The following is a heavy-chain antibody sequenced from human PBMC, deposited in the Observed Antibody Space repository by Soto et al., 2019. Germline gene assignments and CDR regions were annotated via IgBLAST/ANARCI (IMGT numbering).Heavy chain of an antibody. D-gene: IGHD3-16*02. V-gene: IGHV3-30*18. Sequence: QVQLVESGGGVVQPGRSLRLSCAASGFTFSSYGMHWVRQAPGKGLEWLAVISYDGSNKYYADSVKGRFTISRDNSKNTLYLQMNSLRAEDTAVYYCAKDSRSIIFPIVRYYYYGMDVWGQGTTVTVSS. J-gene: IGHJ6*02. CDR2: ISYDGSNK. CDR1: GFTFSSYG. CDR3: AKDSRSIIFPIVRYYYYGMDV.